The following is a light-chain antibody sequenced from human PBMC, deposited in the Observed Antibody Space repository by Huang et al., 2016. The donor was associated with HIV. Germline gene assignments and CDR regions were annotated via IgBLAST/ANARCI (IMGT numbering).Light chain of an antibody. CDR1: QSLLHSHGYHY. CDR3: MQALQTPRT. CDR2: LSS. V-gene: IGKV2-28*01. J-gene: IGKJ5*01. Sequence: IVITQSPLSLPVTPGEPASISCRSSQSLLHSHGYHYLDWYRQKPGQAPQLLISLSSIRASGVPDRFSCSGSVTDFTLKISRVEAEDVGIYFCMQALQTPRTFGQGTRLEIK.